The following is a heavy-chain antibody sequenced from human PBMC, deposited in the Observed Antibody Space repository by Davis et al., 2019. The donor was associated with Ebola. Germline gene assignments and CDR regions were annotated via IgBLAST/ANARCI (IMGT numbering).Heavy chain of an antibody. D-gene: IGHD6-19*01. Sequence: ASVKVSCKASGYTFTNYYMHWVRQAPGQGLEWMGMINPNDGRTIYAQKFQGRVTVTRDTSTTTVYMDLSSLRSEDTALYYCATAKQWLSWFDPWGQGTLVTVSP. CDR2: INPNDGRT. CDR3: ATAKQWLSWFDP. J-gene: IGHJ5*02. CDR1: GYTFTNYY. V-gene: IGHV1-46*01.